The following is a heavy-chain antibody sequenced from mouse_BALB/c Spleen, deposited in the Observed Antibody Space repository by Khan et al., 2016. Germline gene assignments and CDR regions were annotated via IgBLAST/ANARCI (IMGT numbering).Heavy chain of an antibody. V-gene: IGHV5-17*02. J-gene: IGHJ4*01. CDR1: GFTFSVFG. Sequence: EVKLEGSGGGLVQPGGSRKLSCAASGFTFSVFGIHWVRQAPEKGLEWVAYISGGSSTIYYADTVKGRFTISRDNPKNTLFLQMTSLRSEDTAVYYCARLTPYAMDYWGQGTSVTVSS. CDR3: ARLTPYAMDY. CDR2: ISGGSSTI. D-gene: IGHD4-1*01.